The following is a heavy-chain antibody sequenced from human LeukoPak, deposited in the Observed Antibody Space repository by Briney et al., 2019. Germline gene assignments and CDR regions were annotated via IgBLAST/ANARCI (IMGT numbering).Heavy chain of an antibody. CDR2: IRGSGGST. CDR1: GFTFSSYA. J-gene: IGHJ4*02. V-gene: IGHV3-23*01. D-gene: IGHD3-9*01. Sequence: GGSLRLSCAASGFTFSSYAMSWVRQAPGKGLEWVSAIRGSGGSTYYADSVKGRFTISRDNSKNTLYLQMNSLRAEDTAVYYCAKLSFYDILTGYNDYWGQGTLVTVSS. CDR3: AKLSFYDILTGYNDY.